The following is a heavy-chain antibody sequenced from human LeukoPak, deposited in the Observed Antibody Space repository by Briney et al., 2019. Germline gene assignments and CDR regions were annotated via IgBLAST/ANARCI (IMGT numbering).Heavy chain of an antibody. V-gene: IGHV4-38-2*02. CDR1: GYSLSSGYY. J-gene: IGHJ5*02. D-gene: IGHD3-3*01. CDR3: ARDHLANLASRLFDP. Sequence: SETLSLTCTVSGYSLSSGYYWGWIRQPPGKGLEWIGSVDHSGGTYYNPSLRSRVSISVDTSKNQFSLKLSSVTAADTAVYYCARDHLANLASRLFDPWGQGTLVTVSS. CDR2: VDHSGGT.